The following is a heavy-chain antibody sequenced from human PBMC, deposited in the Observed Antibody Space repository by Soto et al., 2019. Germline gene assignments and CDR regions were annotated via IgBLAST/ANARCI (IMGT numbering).Heavy chain of an antibody. D-gene: IGHD2-2*01. Sequence: GSLRLSCSASGFDFKNYAMHWVRQCPGKGPEYLSGISSNGDTTYYADSVKDRITISRDNSSNAVYLQLSSLTTADTAVYHCVKGRCRTTPCYQVFLEFWGRGTRVTVSS. CDR1: GFDFKNYA. V-gene: IGHV3-64D*06. J-gene: IGHJ4*02. CDR2: ISSNGDTT. CDR3: VKGRCRTTPCYQVFLEF.